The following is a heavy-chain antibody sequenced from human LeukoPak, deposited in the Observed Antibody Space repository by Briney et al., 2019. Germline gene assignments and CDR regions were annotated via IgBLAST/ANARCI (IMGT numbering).Heavy chain of an antibody. Sequence: GGSLRLSCAASGFTFSTYAMSWVRQAPGKGLEWVSIITSGVRTFYADSVKGRFTISRDNSKNTLYLQMNSLRAEDTAVYYCARDAVYSSSWQYYWGQGTLVTVSS. CDR3: ARDAVYSSSWQYY. CDR1: GFTFSTYA. CDR2: ITSGVRT. J-gene: IGHJ4*02. V-gene: IGHV3-23*01. D-gene: IGHD6-13*01.